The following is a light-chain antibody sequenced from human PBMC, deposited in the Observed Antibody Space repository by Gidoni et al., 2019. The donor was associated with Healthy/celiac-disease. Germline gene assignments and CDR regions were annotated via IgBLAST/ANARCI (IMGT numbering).Light chain of an antibody. Sequence: DIQMPQSPSSLSASVGDRVTITCRASQSSSSYLNWYQQKPGKAPKLLIYAASSLKSGVPSRFRGSGSGTDLNLTISSLQPEDFETYYCQQRYSTPLTFGQGTKVEIK. CDR2: AAS. J-gene: IGKJ1*01. CDR1: QSSSSY. V-gene: IGKV1-39*01. CDR3: QQRYSTPLT.